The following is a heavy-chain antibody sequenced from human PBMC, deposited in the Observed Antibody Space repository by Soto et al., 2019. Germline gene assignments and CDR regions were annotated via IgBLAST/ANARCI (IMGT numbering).Heavy chain of an antibody. CDR3: IRDRTTITLFDY. CDR1: GFTFNMYW. D-gene: IGHD4-4*01. Sequence: PGGSLRLSWAASGFTFNMYWMRWVRQAPGKGLEWISRISTDGTTTGYADSVRGRLTVSRDNAKNTLYLQMNSLRVEDTAVYYCIRDRTTITLFDYWGQGALVTVSS. V-gene: IGHV3-74*01. CDR2: ISTDGTTT. J-gene: IGHJ4*02.